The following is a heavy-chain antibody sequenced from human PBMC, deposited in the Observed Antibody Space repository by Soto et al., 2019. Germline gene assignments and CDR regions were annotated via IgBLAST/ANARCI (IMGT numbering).Heavy chain of an antibody. Sequence: QVQVVQSGDEVKETGASVRVSCKTSGYSFTAYGISWVRQAPGQGLEWMGWISCYNGKTKYAQKVQGRVTMTTDTPTTTAYMEVRGLRSDDPAIYYCARDAPPPELRFLEWHNYDYNGMDVWGQGTTVTVSS. CDR1: GYSFTAYG. CDR3: ARDAPPPELRFLEWHNYDYNGMDV. V-gene: IGHV1-18*01. J-gene: IGHJ6*02. D-gene: IGHD3-3*01. CDR2: ISCYNGKT.